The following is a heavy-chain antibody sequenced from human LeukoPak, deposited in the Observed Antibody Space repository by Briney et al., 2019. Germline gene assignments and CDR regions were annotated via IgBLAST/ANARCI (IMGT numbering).Heavy chain of an antibody. CDR2: ISYDVSNK. Sequence: GGSLRLSCAASGFTFSSYGMHWVRQAPAKGLEWVAVISYDVSNKYYADSVKGRFTISRDNSKNTLYLQMNSLRAEDTAVYYCAKEYLIWFGDFDAFDTWGQGTMVTVSS. J-gene: IGHJ3*02. CDR1: GFTFSSYG. D-gene: IGHD3-10*01. V-gene: IGHV3-30*18. CDR3: AKEYLIWFGDFDAFDT.